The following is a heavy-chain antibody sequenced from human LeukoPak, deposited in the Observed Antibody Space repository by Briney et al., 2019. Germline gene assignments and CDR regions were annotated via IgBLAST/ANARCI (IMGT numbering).Heavy chain of an antibody. D-gene: IGHD6-13*01. Sequence: GGSLRLSCAASGFTFSSFAMTWVRLAPGKGLEWVTSISNSGGGTYYAESVKGRFTISRDNSKNTLYLQMSSLRAEDTAIYYCARPAYSSSWYYFEYWGQGTLVTVSS. V-gene: IGHV3-23*01. CDR1: GFTFSSFA. J-gene: IGHJ4*02. CDR3: ARPAYSSSWYYFEY. CDR2: ISNSGGGT.